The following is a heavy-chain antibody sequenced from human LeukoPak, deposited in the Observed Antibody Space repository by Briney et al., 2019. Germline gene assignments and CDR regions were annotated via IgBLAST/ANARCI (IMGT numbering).Heavy chain of an antibody. CDR1: GFTFSSYN. CDR3: ARGATRIDY. J-gene: IGHJ4*02. Sequence: GGSLRLSCAASGFTFSSYNMNWVRQAPGKGLEWVSSISSSSTYIYYADSVKGRFTISRDNAKNSLYLQMNSLSGEDTAVYYCARGATRIDYWGQGTLVTVSS. CDR2: ISSSSTYI. D-gene: IGHD1-26*01. V-gene: IGHV3-21*01.